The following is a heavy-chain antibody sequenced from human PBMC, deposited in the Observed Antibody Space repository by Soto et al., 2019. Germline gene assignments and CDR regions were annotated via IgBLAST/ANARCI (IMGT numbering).Heavy chain of an antibody. V-gene: IGHV4-4*09. CDR1: GGSISSYY. Sequence: QVQLQESGPGLVKPSETLSLTCTVSGGSISSYYWSWIRQSPGKGLEWIGYIYCSGSTNYNPSLKSRVTISVNXSNNXXXXXXXXXXXXXXXXXXXXXXXXXXSGAYFDYWGQGSLVTVSS. CDR3: XXXXXXXSGAYFDY. J-gene: IGHJ4*02. D-gene: IGHD1-1*01. CDR2: IYCSGST.